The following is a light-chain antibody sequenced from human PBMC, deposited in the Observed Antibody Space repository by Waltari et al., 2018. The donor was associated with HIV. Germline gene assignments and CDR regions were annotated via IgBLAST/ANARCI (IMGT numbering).Light chain of an antibody. CDR2: GNT. Sequence: QSVLTQPPSVSGAPGQRVTISCTGSSSNIGAGYDVHWFQQLPGTAPKLLIYGNTNRPSGVPDRFSCSKSGTSSSLAITGLQAEDGADYYCQSYDSGLTAYVFGTGTKVTVL. V-gene: IGLV1-40*01. J-gene: IGLJ1*01. CDR3: QSYDSGLTAYV. CDR1: SSNIGAGYD.